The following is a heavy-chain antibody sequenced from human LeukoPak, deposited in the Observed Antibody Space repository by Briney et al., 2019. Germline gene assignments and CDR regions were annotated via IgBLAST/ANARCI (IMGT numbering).Heavy chain of an antibody. CDR1: GGSFSGYY. CDR3: ARGQNYYYYYGMDV. V-gene: IGHV4-34*01. J-gene: IGHJ6*02. Sequence: SETLSLTCAVYGGSFSGYYWSWIRQPPGMGLEWIGEINHSGSTNYNPSLKSRVTISVDTSKNQFSLKLSSVTAADTAVYYCARGQNYYYYYGMDVWGQGTTVTVSS. CDR2: INHSGST.